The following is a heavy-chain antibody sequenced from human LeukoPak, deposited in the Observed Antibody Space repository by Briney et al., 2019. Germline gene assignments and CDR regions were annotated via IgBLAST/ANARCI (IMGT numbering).Heavy chain of an antibody. Sequence: GGSLRLSCAASGFTFSDYYMNWIRQAPGKGLEWVSYISSSGSTIYYGDSVKGRFTITRDNAKNSLFLQMNSLRAEDTAVYYCARMTTSGNYYYYGMDVWGQGTTVTVSS. CDR3: ARMTTSGNYYYYGMDV. V-gene: IGHV3-11*01. CDR2: ISSSGSTI. CDR1: GFTFSDYY. D-gene: IGHD4-11*01. J-gene: IGHJ6*02.